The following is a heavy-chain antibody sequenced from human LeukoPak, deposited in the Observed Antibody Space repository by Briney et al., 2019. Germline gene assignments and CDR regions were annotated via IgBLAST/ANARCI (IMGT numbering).Heavy chain of an antibody. D-gene: IGHD3-10*01. V-gene: IGHV3-33*01. CDR3: ALLWFGELPWFDP. J-gene: IGHJ5*02. Sequence: GSLRLSCAASGFTFSSYGMHWVRQAPGKGLEWVAVIWYDGSNKYYADSVKGRFTISRDNSKNTLYLQMNSLRAEDTAVYYCALLWFGELPWFDPWGQGTLVTVSS. CDR2: IWYDGSNK. CDR1: GFTFSSYG.